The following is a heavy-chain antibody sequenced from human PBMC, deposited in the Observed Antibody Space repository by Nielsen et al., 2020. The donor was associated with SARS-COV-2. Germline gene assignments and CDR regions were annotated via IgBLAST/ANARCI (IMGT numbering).Heavy chain of an antibody. CDR2: IKQDGSEK. Sequence: GESLKISCAASGFTFSSYWMSWVRQAPGKGLEWVANIKQDGSEKYYVDSVKGRFTISRDNAKNSLYLQMHSLRAEDTAVYYCARDPGGYYYYYGMDVWGQGTTVTVSS. J-gene: IGHJ6*02. CDR1: GFTFSSYW. V-gene: IGHV3-7*03. D-gene: IGHD3-10*01. CDR3: ARDPGGYYYYYGMDV.